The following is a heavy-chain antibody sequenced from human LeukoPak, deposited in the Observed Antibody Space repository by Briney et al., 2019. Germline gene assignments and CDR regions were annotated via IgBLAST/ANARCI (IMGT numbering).Heavy chain of an antibody. D-gene: IGHD3-10*01. J-gene: IGHJ4*02. CDR1: GGSISSYY. V-gene: IGHV4-59*01. Sequence: SETLSLTCTVSGGSISSYYWSWIRQPPGKGLEWIGYIYYSGTTNYNPSLKSRVTLSVDTAKNQFSLKLSSVTAADTAVYYCATETGVYFEYWGQGTLVTVSS. CDR3: ATETGVYFEY. CDR2: IYYSGTT.